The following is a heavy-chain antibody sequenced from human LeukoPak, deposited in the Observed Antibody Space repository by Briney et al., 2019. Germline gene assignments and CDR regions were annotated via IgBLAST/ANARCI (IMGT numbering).Heavy chain of an antibody. V-gene: IGHV4-34*01. CDR2: IDHSGST. D-gene: IGHD6-13*01. Sequence: SETLSLTCTVSGGSISGYYWSWIRQPPGKRLEWIGEIDHSGSTQYNPSLKSRVTISLDTSKKQFSLKLTSLTAADTAFYYCARYGMAAEGIWWFDPWGQGTLVTVSS. CDR3: ARYGMAAEGIWWFDP. CDR1: GGSISGYY. J-gene: IGHJ5*02.